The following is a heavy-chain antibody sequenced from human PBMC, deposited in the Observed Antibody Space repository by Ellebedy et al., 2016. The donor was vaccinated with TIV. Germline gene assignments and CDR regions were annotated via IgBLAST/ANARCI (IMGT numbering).Heavy chain of an antibody. CDR2: IYHSRGT. CDR1: GGSISSVGYS. V-gene: IGHV4-61*08. Sequence: SETLSLTXAVSGGSISSVGYSWSWIRQPPGKGLEWIGYIYHSRGTNYNPSLKGRVTISVDTSKNQVSLRLSSVNAADTAVYYCARGRGGCYSIPFDYWGQGTLVTVSS. D-gene: IGHD1-26*01. CDR3: ARGRGGCYSIPFDY. J-gene: IGHJ4*02.